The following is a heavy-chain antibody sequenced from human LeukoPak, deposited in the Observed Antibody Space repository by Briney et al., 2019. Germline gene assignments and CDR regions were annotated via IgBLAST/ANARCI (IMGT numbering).Heavy chain of an antibody. CDR2: IIPIFGTA. CDR1: GGTFSSYA. J-gene: IGHJ5*02. D-gene: IGHD3-3*01. CDR3: ARDLYYDFWSGQDWFDP. Sequence: SVKVSCKASGGTFSSYAISWVRQAPGQGREWMGGIIPIFGTANYAQKIQGRVTITTDESTSTAYMELSSLRSEDTAVYYCARDLYYDFWSGQDWFDPWGQGTLVTVSS. V-gene: IGHV1-69*05.